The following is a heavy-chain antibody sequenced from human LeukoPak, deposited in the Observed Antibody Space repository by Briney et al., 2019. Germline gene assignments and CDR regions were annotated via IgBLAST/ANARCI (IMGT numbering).Heavy chain of an antibody. Sequence: GGSLRLSCAASGFTCSIYAMSWVRQAPGKGLEWVSAISGRGGTAYYADSVKGRFTISRDNSKNTLYLQMNSLRAEDTAVYYCAKKGYYDGSGYYMYYFDHWGQGTLVTVSS. CDR3: AKKGYYDGSGYYMYYFDH. CDR1: GFTCSIYA. V-gene: IGHV3-23*01. CDR2: ISGRGGTA. J-gene: IGHJ4*02. D-gene: IGHD3-22*01.